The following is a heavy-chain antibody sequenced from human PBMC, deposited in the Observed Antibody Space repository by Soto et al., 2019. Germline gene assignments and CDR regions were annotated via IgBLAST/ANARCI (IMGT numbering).Heavy chain of an antibody. Sequence: EVQVLDSGGGLVQPGGSLRLSCAASGFTFNNYAMNWVRQAPGKGLEWVATISGTGGSTYYADSVKGRFTISRDNSKNTLYLQMNSLRVEDTAVYYCAKDRLGGNFDYWGQETQVTVSS. CDR2: ISGTGGST. CDR3: AKDRLGGNFDY. V-gene: IGHV3-23*01. CDR1: GFTFNNYA. J-gene: IGHJ4*02.